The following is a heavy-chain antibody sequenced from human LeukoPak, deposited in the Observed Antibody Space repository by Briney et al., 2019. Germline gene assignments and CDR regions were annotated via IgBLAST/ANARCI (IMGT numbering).Heavy chain of an antibody. CDR1: GYTFTGYY. V-gene: IGHV1-2*02. CDR3: ARAVAGYLKPFDY. Sequence: GASVKVSCKASGYTFTGYYMHWVRQAPGQGLEWMGWINPNSGDTNYAQKFQGRVTMTRDTSISTAYMELSRLRSDDTAVYYCARAVAGYLKPFDYWGQGTLVTVSS. J-gene: IGHJ4*02. D-gene: IGHD6-19*01. CDR2: INPNSGDT.